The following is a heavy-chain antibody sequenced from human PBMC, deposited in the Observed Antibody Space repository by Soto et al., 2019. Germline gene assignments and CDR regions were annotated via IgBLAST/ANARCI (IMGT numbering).Heavy chain of an antibody. J-gene: IGHJ4*02. Sequence: GGSLRLSCVGSGFTFSNYAIHWVRQAPGKGLELVAIISYDGSNKYYTESVRGRFTVSRDNPKNTVYLQMSTLRPEDTAVYYCARDLSRGITLIALEIHYWGQGTRVTVSS. V-gene: IGHV3-30*04. D-gene: IGHD3-22*01. CDR3: ARDLSRGITLIALEIHY. CDR2: ISYDGSNK. CDR1: GFTFSNYA.